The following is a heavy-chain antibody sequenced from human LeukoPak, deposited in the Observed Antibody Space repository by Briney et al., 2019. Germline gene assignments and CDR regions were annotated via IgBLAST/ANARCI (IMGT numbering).Heavy chain of an antibody. CDR3: ATALGAVDDAFNI. V-gene: IGHV3-64*01. D-gene: IGHD6-19*01. J-gene: IGHJ3*02. CDR2: ISDNGDST. CDR1: GFTFSICD. Sequence: PGGSLRLSCAASGFTFSICDMTWVRQAPGKGLEYVSGISDNGDSTYYGNSVKGRFTISRDNSKKTLYLQMGSLTTADTAVYYCATALGAVDDAFNIWGQGTMVAVSS.